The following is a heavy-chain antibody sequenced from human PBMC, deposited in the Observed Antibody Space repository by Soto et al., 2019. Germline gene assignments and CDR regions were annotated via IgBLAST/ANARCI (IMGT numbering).Heavy chain of an antibody. CDR3: ARHEGPDYYDTNGHLDY. CDR2: IHYSGTT. Sequence: SETLSLTCTVSGGSMRNYFWTWIRQPPGKGLEWIGYIHYSGTTSFFPSYNPSLRSRVTISEDTSKNQFSLKLLSVTTADTAVYFCARHEGPDYYDTNGHLDYWGQGTQVTVSS. CDR1: GGSMRNYF. J-gene: IGHJ4*02. V-gene: IGHV4-59*01. D-gene: IGHD3-22*01.